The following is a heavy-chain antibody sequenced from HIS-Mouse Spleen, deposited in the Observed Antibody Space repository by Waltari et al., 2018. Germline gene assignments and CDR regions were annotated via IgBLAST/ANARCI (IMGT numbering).Heavy chain of an antibody. CDR1: GGSISSSSYY. CDR2: IYYSGST. D-gene: IGHD2-2*01. Sequence: QLQLQESGPGLVKPSETLSLTCTVSGGSISSSSYYWGWIRQPPGQGREWIGSIYYSGSTYSNPSLKSRVTISVDTSKNQFSLKLSSVTAADTAVYYCAKTHQGDAFDIWGQGTMVTVSS. CDR3: AKTHQGDAFDI. J-gene: IGHJ3*02. V-gene: IGHV4-39*07.